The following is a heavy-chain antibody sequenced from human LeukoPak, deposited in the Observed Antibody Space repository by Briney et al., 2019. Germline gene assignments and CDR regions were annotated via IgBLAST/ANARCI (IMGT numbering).Heavy chain of an antibody. CDR2: IKQDGSEK. CDR3: ARDAPPYRSGGSCYSRY. V-gene: IGHV3-7*01. J-gene: IGHJ4*02. Sequence: GGSLRLSCAASRFTFSSYWMSWVRQAPGKGLEWVANIKQDGSEKYYVDFVKGRFTISRDNAKNSLYLQMNRLRAEDTAVYYCARDAPPYRSGGSCYSRYWGQGALVTVSS. CDR1: RFTFSSYW. D-gene: IGHD2-15*01.